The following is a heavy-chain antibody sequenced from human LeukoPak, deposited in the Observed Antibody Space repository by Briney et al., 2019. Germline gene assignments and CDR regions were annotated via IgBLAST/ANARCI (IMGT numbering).Heavy chain of an antibody. J-gene: IGHJ3*02. CDR3: ARYCSSTSCQDAFDI. D-gene: IGHD2-2*01. V-gene: IGHV1-2*02. Sequence: GASEKVSCKASGYTFTGYYMHWVRQAPGQGLEWMGWINPNSGGTNYAQKFQGRVTMTRDTSISTAYMELSRLRSDDTAVYYCARYCSSTSCQDAFDIWGQGTMVTVSS. CDR1: GYTFTGYY. CDR2: INPNSGGT.